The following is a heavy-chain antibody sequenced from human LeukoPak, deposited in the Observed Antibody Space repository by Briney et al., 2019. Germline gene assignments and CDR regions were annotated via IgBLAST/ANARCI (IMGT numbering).Heavy chain of an antibody. CDR2: IYPGDSDT. V-gene: IGHV5-51*01. CDR1: GYSFTSYW. J-gene: IGHJ3*02. Sequence: GESLKISCKGSGYSFTSYWIGWVRQMPGKGLEWMGIIYPGDSDTRYSPSFQGQVTIPADKSISTAYLQWSSLKASDTAMYYCARRRYYDSSGYAREYTRDAFDIWGQGTMVTVSS. CDR3: ARRRYYDSSGYAREYTRDAFDI. D-gene: IGHD3-22*01.